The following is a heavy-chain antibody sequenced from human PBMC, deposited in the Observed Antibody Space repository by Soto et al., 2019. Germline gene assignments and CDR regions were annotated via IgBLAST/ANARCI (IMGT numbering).Heavy chain of an antibody. CDR2: IRSKAYGGTT. V-gene: IGHV3-49*03. CDR3: TRGQLALWDQHYYYYYGMDV. CDR1: GFTFGDYA. Sequence: GGSLRLSCTASGFTFGDYAMSWFRQAPGKGLEWVGFIRSKAYGGTTEYAASVKGRFTISRDDSKSIAYLQMNSLKTEDTAVYYCTRGQLALWDQHYYYYYGMDVWGQGTTVTVSS. D-gene: IGHD6-6*01. J-gene: IGHJ6*02.